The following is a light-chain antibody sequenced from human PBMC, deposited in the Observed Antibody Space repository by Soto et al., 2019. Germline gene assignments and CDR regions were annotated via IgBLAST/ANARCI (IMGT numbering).Light chain of an antibody. CDR2: HAS. J-gene: IGKJ4*01. V-gene: IGKV3-20*01. CDR3: QQYAASPLT. Sequence: EIVLTQSPGTLSLSPGERATLSCRASQTVGRNYLAWYQQKPGQAPRLLIYHASNSATGIPDRFSGSGSGTDFTLTISRLEPEDFVMYYCQQYAASPLTFGGGAKVEI. CDR1: QTVGRNY.